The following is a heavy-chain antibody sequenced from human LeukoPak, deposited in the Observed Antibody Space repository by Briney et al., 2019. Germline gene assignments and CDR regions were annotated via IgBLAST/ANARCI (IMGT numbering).Heavy chain of an antibody. V-gene: IGHV4-30-2*01. CDR2: INHSGST. CDR3: ARGGGSSWYDDVYFQH. J-gene: IGHJ1*01. CDR1: GGSISSGGYY. Sequence: SQTLSLTCTVSGGSISSGGYYWSWIRQPPGKGLEWIGEINHSGSTNYNPSLKSRVTISVDTSKNQFSLKLSSVTAADTAVYYCARGGGSSWYDDVYFQHWGQGTLVTVSS. D-gene: IGHD6-13*01.